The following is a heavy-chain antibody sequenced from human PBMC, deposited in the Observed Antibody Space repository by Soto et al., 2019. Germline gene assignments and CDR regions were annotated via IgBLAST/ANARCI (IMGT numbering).Heavy chain of an antibody. CDR2: INPSGGST. CDR1: GYTFTSYA. D-gene: IGHD2-15*01. Sequence: GASVKVSCKASGYTFTSYAMHWVRQAPGQGLEWMGVINPSGGSTNYARKFQGRVMTTRDTSTSTVYMELSSLTSEDTAVYYCARVVVMAAITYHYGMDVWGQGTTVTVSS. V-gene: IGHV1-46*01. CDR3: ARVVVMAAITYHYGMDV. J-gene: IGHJ6*02.